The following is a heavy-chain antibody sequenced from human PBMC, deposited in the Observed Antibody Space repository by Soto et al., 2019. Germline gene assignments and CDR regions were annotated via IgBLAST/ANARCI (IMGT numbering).Heavy chain of an antibody. D-gene: IGHD5-12*01. CDR3: ARDSSPGYSGYSNGMDV. Sequence: ASVKVSCKASGYTFTGYYMHWVRQAPGQGLEWMGWINPNSGGTNYAQKFQGWVTMTRDTSISTAYMELSRLRSDDTAVYYCARDSSPGYSGYSNGMDVWGQGTTATSP. CDR2: INPNSGGT. CDR1: GYTFTGYY. J-gene: IGHJ6*02. V-gene: IGHV1-2*04.